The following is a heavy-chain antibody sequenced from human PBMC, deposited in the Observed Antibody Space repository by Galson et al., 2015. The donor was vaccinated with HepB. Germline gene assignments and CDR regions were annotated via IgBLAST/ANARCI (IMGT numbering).Heavy chain of an antibody. CDR3: ARGSYGSNWFDP. CDR2: IYYSGST. J-gene: IGHJ5*02. V-gene: IGHV4-31*03. D-gene: IGHD5-18*01. Sequence: TLSLTCTVSGGSISSGGYYWSWIRQHPGKGLEWIGYIYYSGSTYYNPSLKSRVTISVDTSKNQFSLKLSSVTAADTAVYYCARGSYGSNWFDPWGQGILVTVSS. CDR1: GGSISSGGYY.